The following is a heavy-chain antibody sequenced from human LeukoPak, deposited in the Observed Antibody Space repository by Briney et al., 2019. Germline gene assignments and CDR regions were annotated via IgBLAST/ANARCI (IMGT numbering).Heavy chain of an antibody. CDR2: INWNGGST. D-gene: IGHD3-3*01. J-gene: IGHJ6*03. CDR3: ARPTYDFWSGYYYYYYYYMDV. CDR1: GFTFDDYG. V-gene: IGHV3-20*04. Sequence: GGSLRLSCAASGFTFDDYGMSWVRQAPGKGLEWVSGINWNGGSTGYADSVKGRFTISRDNSKNSLYLQMNSLGAEDTAVYYCARPTYDFWSGYYYYYYYYMDVWGKGTTVTVSS.